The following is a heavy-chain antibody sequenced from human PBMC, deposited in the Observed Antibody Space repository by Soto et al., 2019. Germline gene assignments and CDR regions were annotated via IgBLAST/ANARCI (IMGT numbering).Heavy chain of an antibody. CDR1: GGSFSGYY. J-gene: IGHJ4*02. V-gene: IGHV4-34*01. Sequence: SETLSLTCAVYGGSFSGYYWSWIRQPPGKGLEWIGEINHSGSTNCNPSLKSRVTISVDTSKNQFSLKMTSVAAADTAMYYCARGIAMKLVVHSDASDKYYLDSWGQGTLVTVSS. D-gene: IGHD3-22*01. CDR3: ARGIAMKLVVHSDASDKYYLDS. CDR2: INHSGST.